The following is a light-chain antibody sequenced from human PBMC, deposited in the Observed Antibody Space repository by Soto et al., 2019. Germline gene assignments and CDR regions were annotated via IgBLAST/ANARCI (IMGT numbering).Light chain of an antibody. CDR1: QSISTW. CDR3: QQYGDSPAFT. J-gene: IGKJ2*01. CDR2: HAS. V-gene: IGKV1-5*01. Sequence: DIQMTQSPSTLSASVGDRVTITCRASQSISTWLAWYQQQPGKAPNLLIYHASTLESGVPSRFSGTGTGTEFTLTIRSLHPDDFATYYCQQYGDSPAFTFGQGTKLEIK.